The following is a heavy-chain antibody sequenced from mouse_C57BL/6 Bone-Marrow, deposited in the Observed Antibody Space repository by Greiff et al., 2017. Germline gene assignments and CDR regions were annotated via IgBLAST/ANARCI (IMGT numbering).Heavy chain of an antibody. CDR1: GYAFTNYL. CDR2: INPGRGGT. Sequence: QVQLKESGAELVRPGTSVKVSCKASGYAFTNYLIEWVKQRPGQGLEWIGVINPGRGGTNYNEKFKGKATLTADKSSSTAYMQLSSLTSEDSAVYFCARRGTYYSNYGFYYAMDYWGQGTSVTVSS. D-gene: IGHD2-5*01. V-gene: IGHV1-54*01. J-gene: IGHJ4*01. CDR3: ARRGTYYSNYGFYYAMDY.